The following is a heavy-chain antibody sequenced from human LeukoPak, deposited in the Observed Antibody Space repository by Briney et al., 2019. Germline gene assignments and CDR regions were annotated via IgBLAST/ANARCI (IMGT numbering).Heavy chain of an antibody. CDR2: IYYSGST. J-gene: IGHJ4*02. CDR1: GGSISSSSYY. CDR3: ARHSRLSMVVKYRVGYYFDY. D-gene: IGHD4-23*01. V-gene: IGHV4-39*01. Sequence: PSETLSLTCTVSGGSISSSSYYWGWIRQPPGKGLEWIGSIYYSGSTYYNPSLKSRVTISVDTSKNQFSLKLSSVTAADTAVYYCARHSRLSMVVKYRVGYYFDYWGQGTLVTVSS.